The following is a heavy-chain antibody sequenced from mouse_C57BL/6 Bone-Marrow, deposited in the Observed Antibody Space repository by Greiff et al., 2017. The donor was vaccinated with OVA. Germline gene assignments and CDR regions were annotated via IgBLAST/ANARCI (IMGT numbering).Heavy chain of an antibody. Sequence: EAQLVESGGDLVKPGGSLKLSCAASGFTFSSYGMSWVRQTPDKRLEWVATISSGGSYTYYPDSVKGRFTISRDNAKNTLYLQMSSLKSEDTAMYYCARHGAPYWYFDVWGTGTTVTVSS. CDR1: GFTFSSYG. V-gene: IGHV5-6*01. J-gene: IGHJ1*03. CDR2: ISSGGSYT. CDR3: ARHGAPYWYFDV.